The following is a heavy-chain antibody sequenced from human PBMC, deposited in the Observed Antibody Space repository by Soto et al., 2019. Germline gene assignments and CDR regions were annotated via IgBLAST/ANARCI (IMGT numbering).Heavy chain of an antibody. CDR2: IYYSGST. CDR3: ARRVAPHGWFDP. J-gene: IGHJ5*02. V-gene: IGHV4-59*01. CDR1: GGSISSYY. D-gene: IGHD3-3*01. Sequence: PSETLSLTCTVSGGSISSYYWSWLQQPPGKGLEWIGYIYYSGSTNYNPSLKSRVTISVDTSKNQFSLKLSSVTAADTAVYYCARRVAPHGWFDPWGQGTLVTVSS.